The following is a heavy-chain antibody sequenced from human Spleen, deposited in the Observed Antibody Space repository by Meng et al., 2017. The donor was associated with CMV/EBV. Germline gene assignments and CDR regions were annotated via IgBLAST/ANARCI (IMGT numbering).Heavy chain of an antibody. J-gene: IGHJ6*02. CDR3: ASLSIAARLGGMDV. Sequence: GESLKISCTASGFTFSTYPIHWVRRAPGKGLEWVAVVSSAGSNNYYGDSVKGRFTISRDNSENTVYLQMNSLRAEDTAVYYCASLSIAARLGGMDVWGQGTTVTVSS. V-gene: IGHV3-30-3*01. CDR1: GFTFSTYP. CDR2: VSSAGSNN. D-gene: IGHD6-6*01.